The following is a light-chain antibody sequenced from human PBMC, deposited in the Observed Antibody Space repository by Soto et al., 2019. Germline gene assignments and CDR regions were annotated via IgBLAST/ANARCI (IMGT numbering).Light chain of an antibody. CDR2: GNS. Sequence: QSVLTQPPSVSGAPGQRVTISCTGSSSNIGAGYDVHWYQQLPGTAPKLLIYGNSNRPSGVPDRFSGSKSGTSASLAITGRQAEDEADYYCQSYDSSLGYVFGTGTKVTVL. CDR3: QSYDSSLGYV. J-gene: IGLJ1*01. CDR1: SSNIGAGYD. V-gene: IGLV1-40*01.